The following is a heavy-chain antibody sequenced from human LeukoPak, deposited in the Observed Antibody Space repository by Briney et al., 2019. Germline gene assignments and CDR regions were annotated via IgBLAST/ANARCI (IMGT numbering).Heavy chain of an antibody. CDR3: AKDKCSTTTCYFDS. CDR1: GFNFRIFG. J-gene: IGHJ4*02. D-gene: IGHD2-2*01. CDR2: IRYDESKK. Sequence: GSLRLSCDASGFNFRIFGMHWVRQAPGKGLEWVAFIRYDESKKYYADSVKGRLAIARDNSKNTLFLEMNSLITEDTGVYYCAKDKCSTTTCYFDSWGQGTLVTVSS. V-gene: IGHV3-30*02.